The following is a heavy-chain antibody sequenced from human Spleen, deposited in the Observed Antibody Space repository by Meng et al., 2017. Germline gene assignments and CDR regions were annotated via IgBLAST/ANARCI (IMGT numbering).Heavy chain of an antibody. J-gene: IGHJ4*01. Sequence: QVRLQEPGPGLVTPSGPLSLTCAVSGGSIRSSNWWGWVRQPPGKGLEWIGEIYHLGSTNYNPSLKSRVTISVDKSKTQFSLKVTSVTAADTAVYYCAVFSSGWGPFDCWGQGTLVTVSS. D-gene: IGHD6-19*01. CDR1: GGSIRSSNW. CDR2: IYHLGST. CDR3: AVFSSGWGPFDC. V-gene: IGHV4-4*02.